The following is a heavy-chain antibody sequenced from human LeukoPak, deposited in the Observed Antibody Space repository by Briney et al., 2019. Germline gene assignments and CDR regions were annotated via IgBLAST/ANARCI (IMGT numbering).Heavy chain of an antibody. V-gene: IGHV4-34*01. CDR1: GGSFSGYY. Sequence: SETLSLTCAVYGGSFSGYYWSWIRQPPGKGLEWIGEINHSGSTNYNLSLKSRVTISVDTSKNQFSLKLSSVTAADTAVYYCARGAYYDFWSGYPKYNWFDPWGQGTLVTVSS. CDR3: ARGAYYDFWSGYPKYNWFDP. CDR2: INHSGST. D-gene: IGHD3-3*01. J-gene: IGHJ5*02.